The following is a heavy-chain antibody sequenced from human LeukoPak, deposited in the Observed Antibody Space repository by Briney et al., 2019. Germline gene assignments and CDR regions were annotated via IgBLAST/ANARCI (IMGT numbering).Heavy chain of an antibody. D-gene: IGHD5-12*01. Sequence: GGSLRLSCAASGFTFSSYSMNWVRQAPGKGLEWFSSISSSSSYIYYADSVKGRFTISRDNAKNSVYLQMNSLRAEDTAVYYCGRGEDSDYGSDYWGQGTLVTVSS. CDR1: GFTFSSYS. CDR3: GRGEDSDYGSDY. V-gene: IGHV3-21*01. CDR2: ISSSSSYI. J-gene: IGHJ4*02.